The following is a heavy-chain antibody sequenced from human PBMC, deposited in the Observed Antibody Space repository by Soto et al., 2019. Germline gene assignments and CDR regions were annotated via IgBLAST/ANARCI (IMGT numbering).Heavy chain of an antibody. Sequence: QAQVVQSGAEVRKPGSSVKLSCKASEGTFNSYAIAWVRQAPGQGLEWMGGVIPYYNTLNYAQKFQDRVTITADDSTNTVYMELSSLRSDDTAVYFCASGASRWYPYFFDSWAQGTLVTVSS. V-gene: IGHV1-69*01. D-gene: IGHD6-13*01. CDR3: ASGASRWYPYFFDS. J-gene: IGHJ4*02. CDR2: VIPYYNTL. CDR1: EGTFNSYA.